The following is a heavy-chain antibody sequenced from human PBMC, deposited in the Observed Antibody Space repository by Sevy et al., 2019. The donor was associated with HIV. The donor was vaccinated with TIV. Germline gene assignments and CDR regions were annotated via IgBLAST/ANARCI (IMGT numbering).Heavy chain of an antibody. D-gene: IGHD5-12*01. CDR2: IWYEGSTT. J-gene: IGHJ4*02. CDR3: VATATHLDY. Sequence: GGSLRLSCAASGFTFSSFGMHWVRQAPGKGLEWVAVIWYEGSTTYYADSVRGRFTISRDSSNNTLYLQMNSLRADDTAVYYCVATATHLDYWGQGTVVTVSS. CDR1: GFTFSSFG. V-gene: IGHV3-33*01.